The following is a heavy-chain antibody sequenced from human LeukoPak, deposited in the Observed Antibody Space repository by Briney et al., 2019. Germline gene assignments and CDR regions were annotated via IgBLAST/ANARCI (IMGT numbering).Heavy chain of an antibody. V-gene: IGHV6-1*01. J-gene: IGHJ4*02. CDR3: ARGGYYGDYFDY. CDR2: TYYRSKWYN. Sequence: SQTLSLTCAISGDSVSSSSAAWNWIRQSPSRGLEWLGRTYYRSKWYNDYAVSAKSRVIINPDTSKNQFSLQLNSVTPEDTAVYYCARGGYYGDYFDYWGQGTLVTVSS. D-gene: IGHD4-17*01. CDR1: GDSVSSSSAA.